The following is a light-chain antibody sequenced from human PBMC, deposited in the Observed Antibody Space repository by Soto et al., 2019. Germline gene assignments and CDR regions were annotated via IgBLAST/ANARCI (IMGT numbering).Light chain of an antibody. CDR3: QQRSNWPPLFT. Sequence: EIVLTQSPATLSLSTGERATLTCRASQSVSSYLAWYQQKPGQAPRLLIYDASNRATGIPARFSGSGSGTDFTLTISSLEPEDFAVYYCQQRSNWPPLFTFGPGTMVD. CDR2: DAS. CDR1: QSVSSY. V-gene: IGKV3-11*01. J-gene: IGKJ3*01.